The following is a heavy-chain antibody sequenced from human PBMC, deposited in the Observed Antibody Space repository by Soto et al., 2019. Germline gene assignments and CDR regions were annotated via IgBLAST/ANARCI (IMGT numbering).Heavy chain of an antibody. D-gene: IGHD1-26*01. Sequence: QVQLVQSGAEVREPGASVKVSCKASGYSFTGLDINWVRQTTGQGVEWMGWMQPSSGRTGYAQKFQGRVTMTRYTSINTAYMELSSLTSDDTAFYYCARGVTAGVDYWGQGTLVTVSS. J-gene: IGHJ4*02. CDR2: MQPSSGRT. CDR1: GYSFTGLD. V-gene: IGHV1-8*01. CDR3: ARGVTAGVDY.